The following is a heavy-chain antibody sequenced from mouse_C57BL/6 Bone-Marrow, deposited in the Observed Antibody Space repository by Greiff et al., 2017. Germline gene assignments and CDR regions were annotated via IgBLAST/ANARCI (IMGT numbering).Heavy chain of an antibody. V-gene: IGHV1-69*01. CDR1: GYTFTSYW. CDR2: IDPSDSYT. D-gene: IGHD3-2*02. CDR3: ARGSGLPWFAY. J-gene: IGHJ3*01. Sequence: VQLQQPGAELVMPGASVKLSCKASGYTFTSYWMHWVKQRPGQGLEWIGEIDPSDSYTNYNQKFKGKSTLTVDKSSRTAYMQLSSLTSEDSAVYYCARGSGLPWFAYWGQGTLVTVSA.